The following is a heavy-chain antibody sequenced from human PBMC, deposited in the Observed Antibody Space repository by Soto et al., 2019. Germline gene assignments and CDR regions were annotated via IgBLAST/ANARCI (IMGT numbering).Heavy chain of an antibody. D-gene: IGHD5-12*01. CDR1: GGTFSTST. V-gene: IGHV1-69*04. CDR2: TIPLLNVA. J-gene: IGHJ4*02. CDR3: ARDSPIGSTFSGYDAIDS. Sequence: ASVKVSCKASGGTFSTSTFTWVRQAPGQGLEWMGRTIPLLNVADYAQDFQGRLTITADKSTSTTYMELTSLTSKDTAVYYCARDSPIGSTFSGYDAIDSWGQGTLVTVSS.